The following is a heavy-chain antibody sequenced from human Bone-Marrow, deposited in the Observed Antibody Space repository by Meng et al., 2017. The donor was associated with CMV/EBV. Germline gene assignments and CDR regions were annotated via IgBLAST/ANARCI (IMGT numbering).Heavy chain of an antibody. D-gene: IGHD1-26*01. CDR1: GGSISSYY. J-gene: IGHJ4*02. V-gene: IGHV4-59*12. CDR2: IYYSGST. CDR3: ARGKRRIVGATD. Sequence: SETLSLTCTVSGGSISSYYWSWIRQPPGKGLEWIVYIYYSGSTNYNPSLKSRVTISVDTSKNQFSLKLSSVTAADTAVYYCARGKRRIVGATDWGQGNLVTVSS.